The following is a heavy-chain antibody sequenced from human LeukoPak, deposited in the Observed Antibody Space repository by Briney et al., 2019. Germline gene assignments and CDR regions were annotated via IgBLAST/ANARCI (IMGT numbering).Heavy chain of an antibody. CDR1: GFTFSSYW. J-gene: IGHJ4*02. V-gene: IGHV3-74*01. D-gene: IGHD2-2*01. CDR3: AREPRTPQQTFDY. CDR2: INSDGRST. Sequence: PGGSLRLSCAASGFTFSSYWMHWVRQAPGKGLVWVSRINSDGRSTSYADSVKGRFTISRDNAKNTLYLQMNSLRAEDTAVYYCAREPRTPQQTFDYWGQGTLVTVSS.